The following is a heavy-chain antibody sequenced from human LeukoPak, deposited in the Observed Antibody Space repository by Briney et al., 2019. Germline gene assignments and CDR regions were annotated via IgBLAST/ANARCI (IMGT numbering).Heavy chain of an antibody. J-gene: IGHJ4*02. CDR1: GGSFNDYY. CDR2: INLRGST. D-gene: IGHD5-24*01. Sequence: SETLSLTCAVYGGSFNDYYWNWIRQPPGKGLEWIGEINLRGSTTYNPSLKSRVTISLDESKNQFSLKLSSVTAADTAVYYCARGWLQSGFDYWGQGTLVTVSS. V-gene: IGHV4-34*01. CDR3: ARGWLQSGFDY.